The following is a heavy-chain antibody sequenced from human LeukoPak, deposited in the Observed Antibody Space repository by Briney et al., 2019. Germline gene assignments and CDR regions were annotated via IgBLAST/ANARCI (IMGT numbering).Heavy chain of an antibody. Sequence: PGGSLRLSCAASGFTFSSYWMHWVRQGPGKGLVWVSRINSDGSSTNYADSVKGRFTISRDNAKDTLDLQMNSLRDGDTAIYYCARTNQGAFDSWGQGTMVTVSS. CDR3: ARTNQGAFDS. V-gene: IGHV3-74*01. CDR1: GFTFSSYW. D-gene: IGHD1-14*01. J-gene: IGHJ3*02. CDR2: INSDGSST.